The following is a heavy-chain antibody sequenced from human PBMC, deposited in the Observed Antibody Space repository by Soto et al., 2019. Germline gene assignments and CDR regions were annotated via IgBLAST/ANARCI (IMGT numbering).Heavy chain of an antibody. V-gene: IGHV1-8*02. D-gene: IGHD1-1*01. J-gene: IGHJ5*02. CDR1: GYTFTTYD. CDR3: VSNLNGLDP. Sequence: QVQLVQSGAEVKNPGASVKVSCTTSGYTFTTYDINWVRQATGQGFEWMGWMNPNSGNTNYAQKFQGRVTMSRDTSISTAYMELSSLSSADTAVYYCVSNLNGLDPWGQGTLVTVSP. CDR2: MNPNSGNT.